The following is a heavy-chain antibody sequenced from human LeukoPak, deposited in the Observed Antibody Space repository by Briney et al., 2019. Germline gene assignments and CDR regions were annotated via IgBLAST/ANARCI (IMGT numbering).Heavy chain of an antibody. V-gene: IGHV4-59*01. CDR1: GGSIRSYY. J-gene: IGHJ4*02. Sequence: PSETLSLTCTVSGGSIRSYYWTWIRQPPGKELEWIGYIYYSGSTNYNPSLKSRVTISVDMPKNQFSLKLSSVTAADTAVYYCARTGGGRYENYWGQGTLVTVSS. D-gene: IGHD2-8*02. CDR2: IYYSGST. CDR3: ARTGGGRYENY.